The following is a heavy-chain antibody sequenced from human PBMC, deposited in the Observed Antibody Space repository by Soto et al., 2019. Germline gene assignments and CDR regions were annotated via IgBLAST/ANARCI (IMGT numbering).Heavy chain of an antibody. D-gene: IGHD3-10*01. CDR1: GYTFTGYY. CDR2: INPNSGGT. J-gene: IGHJ5*02. V-gene: IGHV1-2*04. CDR3: ARGTWPMVRGVIIESDP. Sequence: SGKVSCKASGYTFTGYYMHWVRQAPGQGLEWMGWINPNSGGTNYAQKFQGWVTMTRDTSISTAYMELSRLRSDDTAVYYCARGTWPMVRGVIIESDPWGQGTLVTVSS.